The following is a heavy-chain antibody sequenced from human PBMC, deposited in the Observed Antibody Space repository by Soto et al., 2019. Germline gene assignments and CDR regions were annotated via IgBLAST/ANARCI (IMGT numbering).Heavy chain of an antibody. Sequence: GGSLRLSCAASGFTFTSHAMGWVRQAPGKGLEWVSVISSGGSTYYADSVRGRFTISRDNSKDTLSLQMNSLRAEDTAVYYCAKRRGAGGHFDYWGQGALVTVSS. D-gene: IGHD2-15*01. CDR1: GFTFTSHA. J-gene: IGHJ4*02. CDR3: AKRRGAGGHFDY. V-gene: IGHV3-23*01. CDR2: ISSGGST.